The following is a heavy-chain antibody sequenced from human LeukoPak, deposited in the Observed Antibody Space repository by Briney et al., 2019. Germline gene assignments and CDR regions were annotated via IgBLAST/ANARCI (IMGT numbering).Heavy chain of an antibody. Sequence: PSETLSLTCTVSGGSISSSSYYWGWIRQPPGKGLEWIGSIYYSGSTYYNPSLKSRVTISVDTSKNQFSLKLSSVTAADTAVYYCARGLNYYDILTGYPVVTANNWFDPWGQGTLVTVSS. CDR3: ARGLNYYDILTGYPVVTANNWFDP. D-gene: IGHD3-9*01. CDR2: IYYSGST. CDR1: GGSISSSSYY. J-gene: IGHJ5*02. V-gene: IGHV4-39*07.